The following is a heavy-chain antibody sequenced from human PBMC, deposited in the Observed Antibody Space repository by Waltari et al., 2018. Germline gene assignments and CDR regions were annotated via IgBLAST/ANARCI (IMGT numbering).Heavy chain of an antibody. D-gene: IGHD2-15*01. J-gene: IGHJ5*02. V-gene: IGHV4-61*02. CDR2: IYTSGST. CDR3: AREGYCSGGSCYSGWFDP. CDR1: GGSISSGSYY. Sequence: QVQLQESGPGLVKPSQTLSLTCTVSGGSISSGSYYWRWIRQPAGKGLEWIGRIYTSGSTNYNPSLKSRVTISVDTSKNQFSLKLSSVTAADTAVYYCAREGYCSGGSCYSGWFDPWGQGTLVTVSS.